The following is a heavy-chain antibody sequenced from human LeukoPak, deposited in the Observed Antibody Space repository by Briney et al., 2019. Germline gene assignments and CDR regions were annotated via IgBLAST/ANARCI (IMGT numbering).Heavy chain of an antibody. D-gene: IGHD2-15*01. V-gene: IGHV4-61*01. J-gene: IGHJ3*02. Sequence: SETLSLTCTVSSGSVSSGIYYWSWIRQPPGKGLEWIGYIYYSGSTNCNPSLKGRVTISVDTSKNQFSLNLTSVTAADTAVYYCARAPVGAFDIWGQGTVVTVSS. CDR1: SGSVSSGIYY. CDR3: ARAPVGAFDI. CDR2: IYYSGST.